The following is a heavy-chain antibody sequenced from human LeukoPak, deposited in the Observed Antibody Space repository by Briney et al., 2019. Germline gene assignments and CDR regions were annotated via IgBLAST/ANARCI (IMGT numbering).Heavy chain of an antibody. J-gene: IGHJ6*04. CDR2: IKSKTDGGTT. CDR1: GFSFSSYW. V-gene: IGHV3-15*01. D-gene: IGHD3-10*01. Sequence: GGSLRLSCEASGFSFSSYWMTWVRQAPGKGLEWVGRIKSKTDGGTTDYAAPVKGRFTISRDDSKNTLYLQMNSLKTEDTAVYYCTTDLRDYYGSGSYYNPYYYYYGMDVWGKGTTVTVSS. CDR3: TTDLRDYYGSGSYYNPYYYYYGMDV.